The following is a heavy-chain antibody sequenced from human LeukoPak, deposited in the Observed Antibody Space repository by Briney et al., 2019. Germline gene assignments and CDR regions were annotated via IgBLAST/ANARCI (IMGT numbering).Heavy chain of an antibody. CDR1: GGSFSGYY. V-gene: IGHV4-34*01. Sequence: SETLSLTCAVYGGSFSGYYWSWIRQPPGKGLEWIGEINHSGSTNYNPSLKSRVTISVDTSKNQFSLKLSSVTAADTAVYYCARRMVTTDGFDYWGQGTLVTVSS. CDR3: ARRMVTTDGFDY. CDR2: INHSGST. D-gene: IGHD2-21*02. J-gene: IGHJ4*02.